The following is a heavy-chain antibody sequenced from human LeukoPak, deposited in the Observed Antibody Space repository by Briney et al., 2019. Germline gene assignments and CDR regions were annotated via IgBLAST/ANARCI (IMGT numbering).Heavy chain of an antibody. CDR1: GYTFTGYY. CDR3: ARDVARTYYYDSSGYVFDY. J-gene: IGHJ4*02. CDR2: INPNSGGT. V-gene: IGHV1-2*06. D-gene: IGHD3-22*01. Sequence: ASVKVSCRASGYTFTGYYMHWVRQAPGQGLGWMGRINPNSGGTNYAQKFQGRVTMTRDTSISTAYMELSRLRSDDTAVYYCARDVARTYYYDSSGYVFDYWGQGTLVTVSS.